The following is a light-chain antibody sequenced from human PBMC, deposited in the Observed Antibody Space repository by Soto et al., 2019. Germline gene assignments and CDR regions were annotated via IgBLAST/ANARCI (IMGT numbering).Light chain of an antibody. V-gene: IGKV1-39*01. CDR2: AAS. J-gene: IGKJ2*01. CDR3: QQSYSTPPRYT. CDR1: QSISSF. Sequence: DIHMTQSPSSRSASVGDRVTITCRASQSISSFLNWYQQKPGKAPKVLIYAASRLESGVPSRFSGSGSGTDFTLTISSLQPEDYATYYCQQSYSTPPRYTFGQGTKVDIK.